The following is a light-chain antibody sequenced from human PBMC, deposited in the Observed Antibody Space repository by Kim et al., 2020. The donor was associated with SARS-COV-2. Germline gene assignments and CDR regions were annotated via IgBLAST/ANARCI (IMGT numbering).Light chain of an antibody. CDR2: GAS. CDR3: QQYGNAPDN. Sequence: RGERATHTCRASQSVRDSCLAWYQQQKTGQGPRLLIYGASSRANGIPDKFSGSGAGTDVTLTISRLEPEDFAVYYCQQYGNAPDNFGQGKRLENK. V-gene: IGKV3-20*01. J-gene: IGKJ5*01. CDR1: QSVRDSC.